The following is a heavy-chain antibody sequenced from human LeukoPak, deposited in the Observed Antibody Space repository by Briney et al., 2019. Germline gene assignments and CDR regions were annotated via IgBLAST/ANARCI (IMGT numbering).Heavy chain of an antibody. J-gene: IGHJ4*02. CDR3: ASSVTTVGAYDY. D-gene: IGHD1-1*01. CDR1: GITASNFY. V-gene: IGHV3-53*01. Sequence: GGSLRLSCAASGITASNFYMMWVRQAPGKGLEWVSYISNNDVTKYANSVRGRLTISRDNSKNILYLQMNSLRVEDTAMYWCASSVTTVGAYDYWGQGAPVTVSS. CDR2: ISNNDVT.